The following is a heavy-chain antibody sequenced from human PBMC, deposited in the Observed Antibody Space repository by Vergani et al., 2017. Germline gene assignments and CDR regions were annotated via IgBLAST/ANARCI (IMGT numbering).Heavy chain of an antibody. Sequence: QLVESGGGLVKPGGSLRLSCAASGFPFSSYSMNWVRQAPGKGLECVLSISSSSTSIYYADSVKGRSTIARDNAKNSLYLQMNSLRAEDTALYYCARRRTFDYWGQGTLVTVSS. V-gene: IGHV3-21*01. J-gene: IGHJ4*02. CDR2: ISSSSTSI. CDR1: GFPFSSYS. CDR3: ARRRTFDY.